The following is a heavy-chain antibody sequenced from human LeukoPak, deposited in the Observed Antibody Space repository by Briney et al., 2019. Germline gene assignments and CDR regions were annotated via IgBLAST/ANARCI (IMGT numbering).Heavy chain of an antibody. D-gene: IGHD3-3*01. J-gene: IGHJ4*02. V-gene: IGHV3-30*18. Sequence: QPGGSLRLSCAASGFTFSSYGMHWVRQAPGKGLEWVAVISYDGSNKYYADSVKGRFTISRDNSKNTLYLQMNSLRAEDTAVYYCAKSKRFLEWLTLDYWGQGTLVTVSS. CDR2: ISYDGSNK. CDR3: AKSKRFLEWLTLDY. CDR1: GFTFSSYG.